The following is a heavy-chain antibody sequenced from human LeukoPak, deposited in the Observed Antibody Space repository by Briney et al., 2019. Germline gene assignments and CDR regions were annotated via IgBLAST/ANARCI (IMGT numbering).Heavy chain of an antibody. V-gene: IGHV1-24*01. Sequence: VSVKVSCKVSGYTLTELSMHWVRQAPGKGLEWMGGFDPEDGETIYAQKFQGRVTMTEDTSTDTAYMELSSLRSEDTAVYYCATAFKCTSTSCSDYWGQRSLVTLSS. D-gene: IGHD2-2*01. CDR1: GYTLTELS. J-gene: IGHJ4*02. CDR3: ATAFKCTSTSCSDY. CDR2: FDPEDGET.